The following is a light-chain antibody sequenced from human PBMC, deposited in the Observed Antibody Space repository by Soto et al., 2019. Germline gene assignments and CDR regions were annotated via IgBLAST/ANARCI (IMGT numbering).Light chain of an antibody. J-gene: IGLJ1*01. CDR3: TSYTTSSTYV. V-gene: IGLV2-14*01. CDR1: SSDIGIYNY. Sequence: QSALTQPASVSGSPGQSVTISCTGTSSDIGIYNYVSWYQQHPGKAPKLMIYDVTNRPSWVSDRFSGSKSGNTASLTISGLQAEDEADYYCTSYTTSSTYVFGTGTKLTVL. CDR2: DVT.